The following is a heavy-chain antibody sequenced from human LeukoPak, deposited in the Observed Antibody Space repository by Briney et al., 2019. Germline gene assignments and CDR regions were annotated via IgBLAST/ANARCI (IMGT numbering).Heavy chain of an antibody. Sequence: ASVKVSCKASGGTFSSYAISWVRQAPGQGLEWMGRIIPILGIANYAQKFQGRVTITADKSTSTAYMELSSLRSEDTAVYYCARTVARSSSWYLAQRGGDSDYWGQGTLVTVSS. V-gene: IGHV1-69*04. CDR2: IIPILGIA. D-gene: IGHD6-13*01. CDR1: GGTFSSYA. J-gene: IGHJ4*02. CDR3: ARTVARSSSWYLAQRGGDSDY.